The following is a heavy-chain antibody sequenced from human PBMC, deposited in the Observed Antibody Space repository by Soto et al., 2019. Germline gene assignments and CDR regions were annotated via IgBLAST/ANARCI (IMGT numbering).Heavy chain of an antibody. CDR1: GGSISDGGYY. CDR3: ASNPLFYHTISFFDL. J-gene: IGHJ2*01. CDR2: VDNSGST. D-gene: IGHD3-16*02. V-gene: IGHV4-31*03. Sequence: QVQLQESGPGLVKPSQTLSLTCTVSGGSISDGGYYWSWIRQQPGKGLEWIGNVDNSGSTNYNPTLKSRLTISVDTSEKQFSLELSSMTAADTAVYYCASNPLFYHTISFFDLWGRGTLVTVSS.